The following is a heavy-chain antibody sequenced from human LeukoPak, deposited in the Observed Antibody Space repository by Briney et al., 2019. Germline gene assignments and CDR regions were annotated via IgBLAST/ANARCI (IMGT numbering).Heavy chain of an antibody. J-gene: IGHJ4*02. V-gene: IGHV3-48*01. Sequence: GESLRLSCTASGSTFNTYSMNWVRQAPGKGLEWVSHISPRSDVVSYTDSVKGRFTISRDNAKNSLYLHMSNLRAEDMAVYYCVRDNDWAFDYWGQGTLVPVSS. CDR1: GSTFNTYS. CDR3: VRDNDWAFDY. CDR2: ISPRSDVV. D-gene: IGHD3-9*01.